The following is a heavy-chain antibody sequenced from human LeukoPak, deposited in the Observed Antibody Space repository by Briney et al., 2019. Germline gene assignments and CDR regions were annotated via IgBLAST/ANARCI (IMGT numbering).Heavy chain of an antibody. V-gene: IGHV3-74*01. Sequence: GGSLRLSCATSGFTFSSYWMHWVRQAPGKGLVWVSRINTDGSSTNYADSVKGRFTISRDNAKNTLYLQMNSLRAEDTAVYYCARGTSTIFGVVDYWGQGTLVTVSS. CDR3: ARGTSTIFGVVDY. D-gene: IGHD3-3*01. J-gene: IGHJ4*02. CDR2: INTDGSST. CDR1: GFTFSSYW.